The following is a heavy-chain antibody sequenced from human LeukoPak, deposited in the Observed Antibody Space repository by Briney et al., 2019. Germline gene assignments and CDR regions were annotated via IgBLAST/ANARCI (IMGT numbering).Heavy chain of an antibody. CDR3: ASANSSGYYKGYYYYMDV. CDR1: GGSISSSSYY. D-gene: IGHD3-22*01. CDR2: IYYSGST. J-gene: IGHJ6*03. Sequence: PSETLSLTCTVSGGSISSSSYYWGWIRQPPGKGLEWIGSIYYSGSTYYNPSLKSRVTISVDTSKNQFSLKLSSVTAADTAVYYCASANSSGYYKGYYYYMDVWGKGTTVTVSS. V-gene: IGHV4-39*01.